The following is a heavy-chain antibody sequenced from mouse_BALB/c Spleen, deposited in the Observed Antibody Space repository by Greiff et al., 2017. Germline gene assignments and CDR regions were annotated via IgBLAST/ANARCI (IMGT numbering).Heavy chain of an antibody. CDR3: TRRGMITTVDY. V-gene: IGHV1S22*01. Sequence: LQQPGSELVRPGASVKLSCKASGYTFTSYWMHWVKQRPGQGLKWIGNIYPGSGSTNYDEKFKSKATLTVDTSSSTAYMQLSSLTSEDSAVYYCTRRGMITTVDYWGQGTTLTVSS. CDR2: IYPGSGST. J-gene: IGHJ2*01. CDR1: GYTFTSYW. D-gene: IGHD2-4*01.